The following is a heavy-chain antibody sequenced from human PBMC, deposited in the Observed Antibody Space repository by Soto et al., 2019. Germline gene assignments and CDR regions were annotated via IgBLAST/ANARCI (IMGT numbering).Heavy chain of an antibody. D-gene: IGHD6-13*01. J-gene: IGHJ3*02. CDR3: ARGTIAAKGDAFDI. V-gene: IGHV4-34*01. CDR1: GVSFSGYY. Sequence: SETLSLTCAVYGVSFSGYYWSWIRQPPGKGLEWIGEINHSGSTNYNPSLKSRVTISVDTSKNQFSLKLSSVTAADTAVYYCARGTIAAKGDAFDIWGQGTMVTVSS. CDR2: INHSGST.